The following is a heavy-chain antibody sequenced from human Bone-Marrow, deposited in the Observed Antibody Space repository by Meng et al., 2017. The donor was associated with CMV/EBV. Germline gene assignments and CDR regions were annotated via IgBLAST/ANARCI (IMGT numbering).Heavy chain of an antibody. Sequence: GESLKISCAASGFTFSSHWMTWVRQAPGKGLEWVANINQDGSQKNYVDSVKGRFTISRDNAKNSLFLQMNSLRAEDTAVYYCARVAAAGRGRDDWGPGTTVTVSS. D-gene: IGHD6-13*01. CDR1: GFTFSSHW. CDR3: ARVAAAGRGRDD. V-gene: IGHV3-7*04. J-gene: IGHJ6*02. CDR2: INQDGSQK.